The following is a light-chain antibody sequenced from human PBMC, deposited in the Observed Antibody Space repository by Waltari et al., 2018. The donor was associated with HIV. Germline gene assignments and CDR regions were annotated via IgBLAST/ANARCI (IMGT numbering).Light chain of an antibody. CDR3: QQYNSYWT. Sequence: DIQMTQSPSTLSVSVGDRFTITCRASQSISSWLAWYQQKPGKAPKLLIYKASSLESGVPSRFSGSGSGTEFTLTISSLQPDDFATYYCQQYNSYWTFGQGTKVEIK. J-gene: IGKJ1*01. CDR2: KAS. V-gene: IGKV1-5*03. CDR1: QSISSW.